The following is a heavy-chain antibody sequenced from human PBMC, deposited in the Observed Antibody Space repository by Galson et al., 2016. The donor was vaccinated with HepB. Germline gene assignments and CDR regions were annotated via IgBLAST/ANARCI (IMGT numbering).Heavy chain of an antibody. J-gene: IGHJ2*01. V-gene: IGHV3-23*01. CDR3: AKDQGVSESGWYFEL. Sequence: SLRLSCAASGFTFNRYGMTWVRQAPGKGLEWVSIINNRGDDTEYADSVKGRFTISRDNSKSTLHLQMNSLRAEDTAEYYCAKDQGVSESGWYFELWGRGTLVTVSS. CDR1: GFTFNRYG. D-gene: IGHD3-10*01. CDR2: INNRGDDT.